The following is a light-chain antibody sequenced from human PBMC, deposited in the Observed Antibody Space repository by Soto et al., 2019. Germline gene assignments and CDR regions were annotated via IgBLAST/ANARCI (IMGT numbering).Light chain of an antibody. Sequence: QSVLTQPPSASGTPGQRVTISCSGSSSNIGSNYVCWYQRLPGTAPKLLIYRSDQRPSGVPDRFSGSKSGTSASLAISGLLSEDEADYYCAAWDDSLSGYVFGTGTKVTVL. CDR1: SSNIGSNY. J-gene: IGLJ1*01. V-gene: IGLV1-47*01. CDR2: RSD. CDR3: AAWDDSLSGYV.